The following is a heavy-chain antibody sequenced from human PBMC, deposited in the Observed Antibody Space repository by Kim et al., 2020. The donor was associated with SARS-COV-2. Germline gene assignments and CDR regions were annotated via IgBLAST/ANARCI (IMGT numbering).Heavy chain of an antibody. CDR3: ARDSGYGYNWFDP. CDR2: ISSSSSYI. Sequence: GGSLRLSCAASGFTFSSYSMNWVRQAPGKGLEWVSSISSSSSYIYYADSVKGRFTISRDNAKNSLYLQMNSLRAEDTAVYYCARDSGYGYNWFDPWGQGTLVTVSS. J-gene: IGHJ5*02. D-gene: IGHD5-12*01. V-gene: IGHV3-21*01. CDR1: GFTFSSYS.